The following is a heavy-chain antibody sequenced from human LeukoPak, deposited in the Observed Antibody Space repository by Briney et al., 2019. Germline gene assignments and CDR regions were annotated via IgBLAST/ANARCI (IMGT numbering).Heavy chain of an antibody. V-gene: IGHV4-34*01. CDR3: ARGQVAARPNY. Sequence: SETLSLTCAVYGGSFSGYYWSWIRQPPGKGLEWIGEINHSGSTNYNPSLKSRVTISVDTSKHQFSLKLSSVTAADTAVYYCARGQVAARPNYWGQGTLVTVPS. CDR2: INHSGST. CDR1: GGSFSGYY. D-gene: IGHD6-6*01. J-gene: IGHJ4*02.